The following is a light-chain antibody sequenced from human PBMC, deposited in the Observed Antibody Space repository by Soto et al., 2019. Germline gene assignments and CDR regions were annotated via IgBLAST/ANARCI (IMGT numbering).Light chain of an antibody. CDR1: ESVRSSY. CDR2: GAS. CDR3: QQYAITPRT. J-gene: IGKJ3*01. Sequence: EIVLTQSPGTVSLSPGERATLSCRASESVRSSYLAWFQQRPGQPPRVLIYGASSRATGIPDRFSGSGSGTDFTLTIDRLEPEDFAVYYCQQYAITPRTFGPGTKVDVK. V-gene: IGKV3-20*01.